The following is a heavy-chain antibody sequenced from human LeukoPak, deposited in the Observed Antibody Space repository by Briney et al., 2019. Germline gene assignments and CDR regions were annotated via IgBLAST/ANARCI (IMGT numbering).Heavy chain of an antibody. D-gene: IGHD6-13*01. Sequence: PGGSLRLSCAASGFTFSNAWMSWVRQAPGKGLEWVGRIKSKTDGGTTDYAAPVKGRFTISRDDSKNTLYLQMNSLKTEDTAVYYCTTPEAAAAPIDYWGQGTLVTVSS. CDR1: GFTFSNAW. CDR3: TTPEAAAAPIDY. V-gene: IGHV3-15*01. CDR2: IKSKTDGGTT. J-gene: IGHJ4*02.